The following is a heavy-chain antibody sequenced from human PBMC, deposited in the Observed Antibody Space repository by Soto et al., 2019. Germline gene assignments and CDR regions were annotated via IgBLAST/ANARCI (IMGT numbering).Heavy chain of an antibody. V-gene: IGHV3-23*01. CDR1: GFTFSSYA. J-gene: IGHJ4*02. CDR3: AKDRKDIVLMVYAHGY. Sequence: GGSLRLSCAASGFTFSSYAMSWVRQAPGKGLEWVSAISGSGGSTYYADSVKGRFTITRDNSNNTLYLQMNSLRAEDTAVYYCAKDRKDIVLMVYAHGYWGQGTLVTVSS. D-gene: IGHD2-8*01. CDR2: ISGSGGST.